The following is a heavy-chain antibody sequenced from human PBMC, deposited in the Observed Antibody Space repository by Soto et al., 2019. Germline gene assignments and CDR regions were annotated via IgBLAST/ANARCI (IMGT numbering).Heavy chain of an antibody. CDR1: GFTFSSYG. D-gene: IGHD3-22*01. CDR3: AKEWVYDTSGWSFDY. CDR2: ISDDGSNK. V-gene: IGHV3-30*18. Sequence: QVQLVESGGGVVQPGRSLRLSCAASGFTFSSYGMHWVRQAPGKGLEWVAVISDDGSNKYYAECLKGRFTISRDNSKDALYLQMNSLSAEDTAVYYCAKEWVYDTSGWSFDYWGQGTLVTVSS. J-gene: IGHJ4*02.